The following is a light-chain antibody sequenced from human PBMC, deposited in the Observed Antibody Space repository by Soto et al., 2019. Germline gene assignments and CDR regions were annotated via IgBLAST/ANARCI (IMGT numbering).Light chain of an antibody. Sequence: EIVLTQSPGSLSLSPGDRATLSYRASQSVSSSFLAWYQQKPGQAPRLLIYGASSRATGIPDRFSGSGSGTDFTLTISRLEPEDVAVYYCQQYGSSPLTFGGGTKVEIK. CDR3: QQYGSSPLT. J-gene: IGKJ4*01. CDR2: GAS. CDR1: QSVSSSF. V-gene: IGKV3-20*01.